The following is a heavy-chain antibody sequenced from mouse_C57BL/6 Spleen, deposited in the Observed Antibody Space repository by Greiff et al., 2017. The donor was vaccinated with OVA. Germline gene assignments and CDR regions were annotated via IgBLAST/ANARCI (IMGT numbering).Heavy chain of an antibody. Sequence: EVQLQQSGPELVKPGASVKISCKASGYTFTDYYMNWVKQSPGKRLEWIGDINPNNGGTSYNQKFKGKATVTVDKSSSTAYMELRSLTSEDSAVYYCARYGNFYAMDYWGQGTSVTVSS. CDR1: GYTFTDYY. V-gene: IGHV1-26*01. CDR2: INPNNGGT. J-gene: IGHJ4*01. CDR3: ARYGNFYAMDY. D-gene: IGHD2-10*02.